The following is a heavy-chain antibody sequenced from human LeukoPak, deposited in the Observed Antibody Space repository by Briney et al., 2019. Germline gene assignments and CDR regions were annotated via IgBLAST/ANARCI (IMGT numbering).Heavy chain of an antibody. CDR3: AREPGGDDYYGMDV. D-gene: IGHD4-17*01. J-gene: IGHJ6*02. CDR2: IYYSGGT. V-gene: IGHV4-59*01. CDR1: GGSISSYY. Sequence: PSATLSLTCTVSGGSISSYYWSWIRQPPGKGLEWIGYIYYSGGTNYNPSLKSRVTISVDTSKNQFSLKLSSVTAADTAVYYCAREPGGDDYYGMDVWGQGTTVTVSS.